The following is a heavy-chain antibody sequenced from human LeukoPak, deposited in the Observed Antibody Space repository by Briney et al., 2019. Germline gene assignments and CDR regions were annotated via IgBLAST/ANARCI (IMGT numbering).Heavy chain of an antibody. V-gene: IGHV4-59*02. CDR2: MYYSGST. CDR3: ARVSTSNSGSFYYYYYMDV. J-gene: IGHJ6*03. D-gene: IGHD1-26*01. Sequence: PSETLSLTCTVSGGSVSSYYWSWIRQPPGKGLEWIGYMYYSGSTNYNPSLKSRVTISIDTSKNQFSLKLSSVTAADTAVYYCARVSTSNSGSFYYYYYMDVWGKGTTVTVSS. CDR1: GGSVSSYY.